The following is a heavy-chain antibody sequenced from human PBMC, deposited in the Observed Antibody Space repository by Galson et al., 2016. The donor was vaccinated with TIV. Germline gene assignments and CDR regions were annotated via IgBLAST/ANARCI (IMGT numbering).Heavy chain of an antibody. D-gene: IGHD6-19*01. V-gene: IGHV5-10-1*01. Sequence: QSGAEVKKPGESLRISCEVSAYSFTTYWISWVRQMPGKGLEWMGRIGPSDSYTNYSPSFQGHVTISADKSISTAYLQWSSLKASDTAMYYCARASSSGWDNGDDAFDKWGQGTMVTVSS. J-gene: IGHJ3*02. CDR2: IGPSDSYT. CDR1: AYSFTTYW. CDR3: ARASSSGWDNGDDAFDK.